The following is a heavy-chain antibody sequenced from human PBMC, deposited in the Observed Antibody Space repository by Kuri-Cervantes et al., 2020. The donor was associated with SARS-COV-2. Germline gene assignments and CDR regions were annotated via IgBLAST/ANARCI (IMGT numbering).Heavy chain of an antibody. D-gene: IGHD4-11*01. CDR1: GFPLSTSGMR. V-gene: IGHV2-70*04. CDR3: VRIRAATVIADY. J-gene: IGHJ4*02. CDR2: IDWDDDK. Sequence: SGPTLVKPTQTLTPTCTFSGFPLSTSGMRASWIRQPPGKALEWLARIDWDDDKFYSTSLKTRLTISKDTSKNQVVLTMTNMDPVDTATYYCVRIRAATVIADYWGQGALVTVSS.